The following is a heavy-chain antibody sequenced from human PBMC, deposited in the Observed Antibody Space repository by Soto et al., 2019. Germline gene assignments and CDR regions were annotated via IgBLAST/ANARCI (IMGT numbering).Heavy chain of an antibody. CDR1: GGSFSGYY. D-gene: IGHD2-2*01. CDR2: INHSGST. CDR3: ARGFGPDIVVVPAAPYFDY. Sequence: SETLSLTCAVYGGSFSGYYWSWIRQPPGKGLEWIGEINHSGSTNYNPSLKSRVTISVDTSKNQFSLKLSSVTAADTAVYYCARGFGPDIVVVPAAPYFDYWGQGTLVTVSS. J-gene: IGHJ4*02. V-gene: IGHV4-34*01.